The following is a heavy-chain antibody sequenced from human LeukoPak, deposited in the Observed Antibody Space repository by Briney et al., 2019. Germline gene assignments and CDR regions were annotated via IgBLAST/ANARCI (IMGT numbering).Heavy chain of an antibody. CDR1: GDSISRSKW. CDR2: INHSGST. Sequence: PSETLSLTCAVSGDSISRSKWWSWVRQPPGKGLEWIGEINHSGSTNYNPSLKSRVTISVDTSKNQFSLKLSSVTAADTAVYYCARGGDLLTRRDSSSWYQTKAVADRMEYNWFDPWGQGTPVTVSS. D-gene: IGHD6-13*01. J-gene: IGHJ5*02. CDR3: ARGGDLLTRRDSSSWYQTKAVADRMEYNWFDP. V-gene: IGHV4-4*02.